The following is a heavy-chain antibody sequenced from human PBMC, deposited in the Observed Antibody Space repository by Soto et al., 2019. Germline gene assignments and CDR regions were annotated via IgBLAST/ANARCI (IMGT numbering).Heavy chain of an antibody. CDR2: IYYSGST. CDR3: ARHVREPSHPFDY. D-gene: IGHD1-26*01. J-gene: IGHJ4*02. V-gene: IGHV4-39*01. Sequence: QLQLQESGPGLVKPSETLSRTCTVSGGSISSSSYYWGWIRQPPGKGLEWIGSIYYSGSTYYNPSLKSRVTISVDTSKNQFSLKLSSVTAADTAVYYCARHVREPSHPFDYWGQGTLVTVSS. CDR1: GGSISSSSYY.